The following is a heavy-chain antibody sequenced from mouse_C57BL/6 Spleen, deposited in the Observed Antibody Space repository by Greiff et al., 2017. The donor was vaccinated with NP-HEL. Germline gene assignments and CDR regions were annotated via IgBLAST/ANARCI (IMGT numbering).Heavy chain of an antibody. D-gene: IGHD2-3*01. CDR1: GYTFTSYT. CDR2: INPSSGYT. CDR3: ARNDGYYGGYFDV. J-gene: IGHJ1*03. Sequence: VQLKESGAELARPGASVKMSCKASGYTFTSYTMHWVKQRPGQGLEWIGYINPSSGYTKYNQKFKDKATLTADKSSSTAYMQLSSLTSEDSAVYYCARNDGYYGGYFDVWGTGTTVTVSS. V-gene: IGHV1-4*01.